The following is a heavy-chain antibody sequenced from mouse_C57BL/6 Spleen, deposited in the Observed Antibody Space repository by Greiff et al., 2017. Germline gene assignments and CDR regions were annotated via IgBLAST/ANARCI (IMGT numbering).Heavy chain of an antibody. V-gene: IGHV1-22*01. CDR2: INPNNGGT. J-gene: IGHJ3*01. CDR1: GYTFTDYN. Sequence: VQLKESGPELVKPGASVKMSCKASGYTFTDYNMHWVKQSHGKSLEWIGYINPNNGGTSYNQKFKGKATLTVNKTSRTAYMELRSLTAEDSAVYYFARGGYGYDECAWFAYWGQGTLVTVSA. D-gene: IGHD2-2*01. CDR3: ARGGYGYDECAWFAY.